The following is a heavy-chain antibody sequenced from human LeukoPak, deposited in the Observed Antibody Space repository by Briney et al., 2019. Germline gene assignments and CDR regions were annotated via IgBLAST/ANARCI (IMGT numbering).Heavy chain of an antibody. J-gene: IGHJ6*03. CDR1: GFTLIGYG. D-gene: IGHD6-13*01. V-gene: IGHV3-43*01. CDR3: AKEVQEAAAGTMGVFYYYYMDV. Sequence: GGSLRLSCAASGFTLIGYGMHWVRQAPGKGLEWVSLISWDGGSTYYADSVKGRFTISRDNSKNSLYLQMNSLRTEDTALYYCAKEVQEAAAGTMGVFYYYYMDVWGKGTTVTISS. CDR2: ISWDGGST.